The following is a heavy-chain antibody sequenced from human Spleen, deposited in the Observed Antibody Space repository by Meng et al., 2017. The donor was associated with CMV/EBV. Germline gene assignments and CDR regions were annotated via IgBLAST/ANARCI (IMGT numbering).Heavy chain of an antibody. Sequence: ASVKVSCKASGYTFAGYHVHWVRQAPGQGLEWMGWMNPNSGNTGYAQKFQGRVTITRNTSISTAYMELSSLRSEDTAVYYCARVFHIMRFSYGMDVWGQGTTVTVSS. CDR1: GYTFAGYH. CDR2: MNPNSGNT. V-gene: IGHV1-8*03. D-gene: IGHD3-16*01. CDR3: ARVFHIMRFSYGMDV. J-gene: IGHJ6*02.